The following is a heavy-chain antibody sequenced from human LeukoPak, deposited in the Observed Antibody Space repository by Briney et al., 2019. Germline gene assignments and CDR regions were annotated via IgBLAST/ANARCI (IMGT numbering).Heavy chain of an antibody. Sequence: SETLSLTCAVYGGSFSGYYWSWIRQPPGKGLEWIGEINHSGSTNYNPSLKSRVTISVDTSKNQFSLKLSSVTAADTAVYYCARPRVNKGAFDYWGQGTLVTVSS. J-gene: IGHJ4*02. CDR1: GGSFSGYY. CDR2: INHSGST. D-gene: IGHD2/OR15-2a*01. V-gene: IGHV4-34*01. CDR3: ARPRVNKGAFDY.